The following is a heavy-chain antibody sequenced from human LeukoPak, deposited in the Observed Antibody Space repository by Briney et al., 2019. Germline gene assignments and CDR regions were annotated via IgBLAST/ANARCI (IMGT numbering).Heavy chain of an antibody. CDR2: INPSGGGT. D-gene: IGHD5-18*01. V-gene: IGHV1-46*01. Sequence: ASVKVSCKASGYTFTSYYMHWVRQAPGQGLEWMGIINPSGGGTSYAQKFQGRVTMTRDTSTSTVYMELSSLRSEDTAVYYCARGGRLRGYSYGYRYDAFDIWGQGTMVTVSS. J-gene: IGHJ3*02. CDR3: ARGGRLRGYSYGYRYDAFDI. CDR1: GYTFTSYY.